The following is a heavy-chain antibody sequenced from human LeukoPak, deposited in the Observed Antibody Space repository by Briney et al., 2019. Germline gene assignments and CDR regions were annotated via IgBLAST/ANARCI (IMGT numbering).Heavy chain of an antibody. D-gene: IGHD6-19*01. V-gene: IGHV3-74*01. CDR3: ARGDRQWLVLGYFDY. J-gene: IGHJ4*02. CDR2: INSDGSTI. Sequence: GGSLRLSCAASGFTFTNYWMHWVRQAPGKGLVWVSRINSDGSTITYADSVKGRFTISRDNAKNSLYLQMNSLRAEDTALYYCARGDRQWLVLGYFDYWGQGTLVTVSS. CDR1: GFTFTNYW.